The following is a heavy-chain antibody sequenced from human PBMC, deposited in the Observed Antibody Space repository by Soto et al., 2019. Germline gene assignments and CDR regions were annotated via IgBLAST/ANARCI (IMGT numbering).Heavy chain of an antibody. D-gene: IGHD4-17*01. Sequence: SETLSLTCVVSGDSLITSSWWTWVRQSPGQGLEWIGEIYHSGRTDYNPSLKSRVTISVDKSEVQFSLQLTSVTAAETAGYFCARRATVTRDWFDPWGQGTLVTVSS. CDR2: IYHSGRT. J-gene: IGHJ5*02. CDR3: ARRATVTRDWFDP. CDR1: GDSLITSSW. V-gene: IGHV4-4*02.